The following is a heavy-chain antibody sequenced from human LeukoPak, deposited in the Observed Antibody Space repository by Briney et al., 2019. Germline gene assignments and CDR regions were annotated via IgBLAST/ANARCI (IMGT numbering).Heavy chain of an antibody. V-gene: IGHV1-69*13. D-gene: IGHD2-2*01. CDR2: IIPIFGTA. J-gene: IGHJ6*02. CDR3: ARGIVVVPAAMDDYYYGMDV. CDR1: GGTFSSYA. Sequence: SVKVSCKASGGTFSSYAISWVRQAPGQGLEWMGGIIPIFGTANYAQKFQGRVTITADESTSTAYMELSSLRSEDTAVYYCARGIVVVPAAMDDYYYGMDVWGQGTTVTVSS.